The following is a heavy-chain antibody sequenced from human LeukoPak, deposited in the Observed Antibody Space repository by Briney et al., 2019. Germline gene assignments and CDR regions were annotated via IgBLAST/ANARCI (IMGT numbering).Heavy chain of an antibody. V-gene: IGHV3-30*03. J-gene: IGHJ4*02. CDR3: ASNYDILTGYHFDY. Sequence: GGSLRLSCAASGFTFSSYGMHWVRQAPGKGLEWVAVISYDGSNKYYADSVKGRFTISRDNSKNTLYLQMNSLRAEDTAVYYCASNYDILTGYHFDYWGQGTLVTVSS. CDR1: GFTFSSYG. CDR2: ISYDGSNK. D-gene: IGHD3-9*01.